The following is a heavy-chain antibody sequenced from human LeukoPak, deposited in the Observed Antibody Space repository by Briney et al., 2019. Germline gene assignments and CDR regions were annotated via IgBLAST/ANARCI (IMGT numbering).Heavy chain of an antibody. CDR3: ARHYVFVTGGSSFDY. CDR1: GGSISSGDYY. J-gene: IGHJ4*02. CDR2: IYYSGST. D-gene: IGHD2-21*02. Sequence: SETLSLTCTVSGGSISSGDYYWSWIRQPPGKGLEWIGYIYYSGSTYYNPSLKSRVTISVDTSKNQFSLKLNSVTAADTAVYYCARHYVFVTGGSSFDYWGQGALVTVSS. V-gene: IGHV4-30-4*01.